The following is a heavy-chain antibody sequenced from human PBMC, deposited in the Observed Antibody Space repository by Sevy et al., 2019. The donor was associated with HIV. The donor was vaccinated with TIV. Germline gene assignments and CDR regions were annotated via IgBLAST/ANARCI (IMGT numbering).Heavy chain of an antibody. CDR3: ARDCSSTSCLWGLDV. CDR1: GFSFGDYV. D-gene: IGHD2-2*01. Sequence: GGSLRLSCTASGFSFGDYVLSWVRQAPGKGLEWVGFIRSTAYGGTTEYAASVRGRFTISRDDSKSIAYLQMNSLKTEDTALYYCARDCSSTSCLWGLDVWGQGTTVTVSS. J-gene: IGHJ6*02. V-gene: IGHV3-49*04. CDR2: IRSTAYGGTT.